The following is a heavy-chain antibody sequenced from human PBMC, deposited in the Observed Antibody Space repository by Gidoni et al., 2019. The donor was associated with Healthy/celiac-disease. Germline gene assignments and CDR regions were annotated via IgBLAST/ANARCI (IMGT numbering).Heavy chain of an antibody. CDR3: ARGGYCSGGSCSPIAEYYGMDV. Sequence: EVQLVESGGGLVQPGGSLRLSCAASGFTVSSNYMSWVRQAPGKGLEWVSVIYSGGSTYYADSVKGRFTISRDNSKNTLYLQMNSLRAEDTAVYYCARGGYCSGGSCSPIAEYYGMDVWGQGTTVTVSS. CDR1: GFTVSSNY. V-gene: IGHV3-66*01. D-gene: IGHD2-15*01. CDR2: IYSGGST. J-gene: IGHJ6*02.